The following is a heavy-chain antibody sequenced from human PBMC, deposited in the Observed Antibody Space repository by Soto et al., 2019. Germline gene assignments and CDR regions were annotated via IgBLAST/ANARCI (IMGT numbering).Heavy chain of an antibody. CDR3: ARDLYYDSGSYFFAFDI. CDR2: IYSGGNT. Sequence: GGSLRLSCAASGFTVSSNHMSWVRQAPGKGLEWVSIIYSGGNTYYADSVKVRFTISRDNSKKTLYLQMNSLRAEDTAVYYCARDLYYDSGSYFFAFDIWGQGTMVTVSS. J-gene: IGHJ3*02. V-gene: IGHV3-66*01. CDR1: GFTVSSNH. D-gene: IGHD3-10*01.